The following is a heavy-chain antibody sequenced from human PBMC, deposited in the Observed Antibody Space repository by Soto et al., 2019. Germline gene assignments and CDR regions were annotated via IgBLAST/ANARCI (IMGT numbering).Heavy chain of an antibody. CDR3: ARLGYYYDSSGYYLLDY. V-gene: IGHV5-51*01. Sequence: GESLKISCKGSGYSFTSYWIGWVRQMPGKGLEWMGIIYPGDSDTRYSPSFQGQVTISADKSINTAYLQWSSLKASDTAMYYCARLGYYYDSSGYYLLDYWGQGALVTVSS. D-gene: IGHD3-22*01. CDR2: IYPGDSDT. J-gene: IGHJ4*02. CDR1: GYSFTSYW.